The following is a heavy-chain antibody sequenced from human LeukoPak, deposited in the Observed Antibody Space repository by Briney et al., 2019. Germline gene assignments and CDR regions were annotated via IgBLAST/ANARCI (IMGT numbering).Heavy chain of an antibody. CDR2: IHYSGST. V-gene: IGHV4-59*08. J-gene: IGHJ3*01. CDR3: ARGNMLSDFFDF. Sequence: PSETLSLTCTVSGSMYNYYWSWIRQPPGKGLEWIGYIHYSGSTNYNPSLKSRVTMSLDTSQNQFSLHLSSVTAADTAVYYCARGNMLSDFFDFWGQGTVVTVSS. D-gene: IGHD2/OR15-2a*01. CDR1: GSMYNYY.